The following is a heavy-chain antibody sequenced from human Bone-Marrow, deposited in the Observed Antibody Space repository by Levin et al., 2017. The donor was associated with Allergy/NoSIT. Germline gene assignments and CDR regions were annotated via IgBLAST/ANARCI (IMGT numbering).Heavy chain of an antibody. Sequence: PGGSLRLSCAASGFTFDDYAMHWVRQGPGKGLEWVSGISWNSGTIGYADSVMGRFTISRDNAKNSVYLQMNSLRVEDTALYYCAAGASSSWYRAAGGDHWGQGTLVTVSS. V-gene: IGHV3-9*01. J-gene: IGHJ4*02. CDR2: ISWNSGTI. CDR3: AAGASSSWYRAAGGDH. CDR1: GFTFDDYA. D-gene: IGHD6-13*01.